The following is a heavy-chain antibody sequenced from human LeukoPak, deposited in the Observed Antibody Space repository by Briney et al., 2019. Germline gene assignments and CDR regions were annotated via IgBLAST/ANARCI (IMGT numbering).Heavy chain of an antibody. V-gene: IGHV4-4*02. D-gene: IGHD6-25*01. CDR3: AREGGFYRPLDY. Sequence: SETLSLTCGVSGGSVSSTNWWTWIRQPPGKGLEWIGEVHLDGRTNFDPSLKSRLTMSVDLSENHVSLKLTSVTAADTAVYYCAREGGFYRPLDYSGQGTLATVSS. CDR1: GGSVSSTNW. CDR2: VHLDGRT. J-gene: IGHJ4*02.